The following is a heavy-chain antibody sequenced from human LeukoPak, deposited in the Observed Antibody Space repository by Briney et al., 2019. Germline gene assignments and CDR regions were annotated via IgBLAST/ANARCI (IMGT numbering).Heavy chain of an antibody. J-gene: IGHJ6*02. CDR2: ISGSGGST. V-gene: IGHV3-23*01. CDR1: GFTYSSYA. Sequence: GGSLRLSCAASGFTYSSYAMSWVRQAPGKGLEWVSAISGSGGSTYYADSVKGRFAISRDNSKNTLYLHMNSLRAEDTAVYYCAKGPPSSTPSYYYYGMDVWGQGTTVTVSS. CDR3: AKGPPSSTPSYYYYGMDV. D-gene: IGHD2-2*01.